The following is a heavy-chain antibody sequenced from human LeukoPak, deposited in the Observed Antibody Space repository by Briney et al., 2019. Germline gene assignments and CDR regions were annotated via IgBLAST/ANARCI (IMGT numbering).Heavy chain of an antibody. CDR3: ARSKDILTGYCFDY. V-gene: IGHV4-61*05. D-gene: IGHD3-9*01. CDR1: GGSISSSSYY. CDR2: IYDSGST. J-gene: IGHJ4*02. Sequence: SETLSLTCTVSGGSISSSSYYWGWIRQPPGRGLEWVGYIYDSGSTSYNPSLKSRVTISVDTSKNQFSLKVTSVTAADTAVYYCARSKDILTGYCFDYWGQGTLVTVSS.